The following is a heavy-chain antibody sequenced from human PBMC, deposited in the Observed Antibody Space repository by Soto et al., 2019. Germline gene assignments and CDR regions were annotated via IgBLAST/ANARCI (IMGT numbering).Heavy chain of an antibody. D-gene: IGHD3-10*01. CDR2: LRRSGGTP. CDR3: AKDHGTYGPNWIDS. Sequence: LXXSXAASGFTFRSYSTNWVRQAPGKGLEWVSTLRRSGGTPHYADSLKGQFXXSRDNPKXXMYMKMTSLRAEDKAVYYCAKDHGTYGPNWIDSWAQGNLVTVSS. J-gene: IGHJ5*01. CDR1: GFTFRSYS. V-gene: IGHV3-23*01.